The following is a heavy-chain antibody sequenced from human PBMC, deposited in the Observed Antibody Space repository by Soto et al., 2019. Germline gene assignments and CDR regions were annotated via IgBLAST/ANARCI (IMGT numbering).Heavy chain of an antibody. J-gene: IGHJ6*02. CDR2: IYYSGTI. CDR1: GGSVRSGAYY. Sequence: SETLSLTCTVSGGSVRSGAYYWSWLRQPPGGGLEWIGYIYYSGTIKYNPSLQSRVTMSIDTSRNQFSLKLASVSAADAAVYFCARALVASVFTCAIDVWGQGTAVTVSS. D-gene: IGHD5-12*01. V-gene: IGHV4-61*08. CDR3: ARALVASVFTCAIDV.